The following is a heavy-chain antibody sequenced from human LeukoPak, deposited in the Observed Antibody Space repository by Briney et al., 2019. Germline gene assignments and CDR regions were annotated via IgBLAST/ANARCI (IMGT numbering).Heavy chain of an antibody. D-gene: IGHD2-2*01. J-gene: IGHJ4*02. CDR1: GFTFSSYA. V-gene: IGHV3-23*01. Sequence: GSLGLSFAASGFTFSSYAMSWVRQAPGKGLEWVSAISGGGGSTYYADSVKGRFTISRDNSKNTLYLQMNSLRAEDTAVYYCAKEEEYCSSTSCYEVYWGQGTLVTVSS. CDR3: AKEEEYCSSTSCYEVY. CDR2: ISGGGGST.